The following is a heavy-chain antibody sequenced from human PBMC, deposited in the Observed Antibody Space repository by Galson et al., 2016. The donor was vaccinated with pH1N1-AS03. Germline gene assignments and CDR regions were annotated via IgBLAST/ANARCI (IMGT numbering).Heavy chain of an antibody. CDR2: ISYHGNKK. V-gene: IGHV3-30*07. D-gene: IGHD1-26*01. CDR3: ARGTFRAGEFDL. Sequence: SLRLSCAASGFTFSSHSMHWARQAPDEGLEWVAGISYHGNKKFYAHSVKGRFTISRDRWQNTLELQMNSLSAEDSAVYFCARGTFRAGEFDLWGRGTVVTVSS. J-gene: IGHJ3*01. CDR1: GFTFSSHS.